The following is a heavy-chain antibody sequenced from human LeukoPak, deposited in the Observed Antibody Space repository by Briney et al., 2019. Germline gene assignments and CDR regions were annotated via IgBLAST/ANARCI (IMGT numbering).Heavy chain of an antibody. CDR1: GYTFTNNW. J-gene: IGHJ5*02. CDR2: INPTGTST. V-gene: IGHV1-46*01. CDR3: ARDHSVGDIAWWFDP. D-gene: IGHD3-10*01. Sequence: ASVKVSCKTSGYTFTNNWMHWVRQAPGQGLEWVGVINPTGTSTLYAQNFQGRVTLTRDMSTTTDYMELRSLTSEDTAVYYCARDHSVGDIAWWFDPWGQGTLVTVSS.